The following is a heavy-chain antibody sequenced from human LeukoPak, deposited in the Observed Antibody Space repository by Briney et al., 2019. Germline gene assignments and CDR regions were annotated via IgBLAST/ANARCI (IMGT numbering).Heavy chain of an antibody. CDR2: IYHSGST. CDR3: ARATVTTGDGMDV. D-gene: IGHD4-11*01. CDR1: GGSINSTNW. J-gene: IGHJ6*02. V-gene: IGHV4-4*02. Sequence: SGTLSLTCAVSGGSINSTNWWIWVRQPPGKGLEWIGEIYHSGSTNYNPSLRSRVTMSVDKSKNQFSLKLSSVTAADTAVYYCARATVTTGDGMDVWGQGTTVTVSS.